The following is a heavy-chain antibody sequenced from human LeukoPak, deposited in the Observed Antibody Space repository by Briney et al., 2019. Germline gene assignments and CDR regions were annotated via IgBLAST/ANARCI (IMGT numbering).Heavy chain of an antibody. Sequence: SETLSLTCTVSGGSISTSNYYWGWIRQPPGKGLEWIGNIFYSGSTYYSPSVKSRITISVDKSQNQFSLKVNSLTAADTAVYYCATNGYYCMDVWGKGTTVTVSS. D-gene: IGHD2-8*01. CDR3: ATNGYYCMDV. CDR1: GGSISTSNYY. V-gene: IGHV4-39*07. J-gene: IGHJ6*03. CDR2: IFYSGST.